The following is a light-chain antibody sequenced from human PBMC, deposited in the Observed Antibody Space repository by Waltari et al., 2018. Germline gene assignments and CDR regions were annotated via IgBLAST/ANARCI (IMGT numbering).Light chain of an antibody. Sequence: QSALTQPASVSGSPGQAITLPCTASSRYVGGDDSVSWYEDHPGQAPKVIIYDVNKRPSGVSYRFSGSKYGNTASLTISGLQAEDEATFYCSSQSTKNGVIFGGGTKVTVL. CDR2: DVN. V-gene: IGLV2-14*03. CDR3: SSQSTKNGVI. J-gene: IGLJ2*01. CDR1: SRYVGGDDS.